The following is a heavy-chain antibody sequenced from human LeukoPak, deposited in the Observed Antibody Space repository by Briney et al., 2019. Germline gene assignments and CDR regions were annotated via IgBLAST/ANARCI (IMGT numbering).Heavy chain of an antibody. CDR1: GGSISSYY. CDR3: ARDMYGSGSSHDAFDI. D-gene: IGHD3-10*01. Sequence: RASETLSLTCTVSGGSISSYYWSWIRQPPGKGLEWIGYVYYSGSTNYNPSLNSRVTISVDTSKNQLSLKLTSVTAADTAVYYCARDMYGSGSSHDAFDIWGQGTMVTVSS. V-gene: IGHV4-59*01. CDR2: VYYSGST. J-gene: IGHJ3*02.